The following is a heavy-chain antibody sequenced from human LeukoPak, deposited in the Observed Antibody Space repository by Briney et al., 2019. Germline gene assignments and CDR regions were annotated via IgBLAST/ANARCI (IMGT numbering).Heavy chain of an antibody. Sequence: PGGSLRLSCAASGFTFSSYAMHWVRQAPGKGLEWVAVISYDGSNKYHADSVKGRFTISRDNSKNTLYLQMNSLRAEDTAVYYCARPPAYDSSGYYVDYWGQGTLVTVSS. CDR1: GFTFSSYA. CDR2: ISYDGSNK. CDR3: ARPPAYDSSGYYVDY. D-gene: IGHD3-22*01. J-gene: IGHJ4*02. V-gene: IGHV3-30*04.